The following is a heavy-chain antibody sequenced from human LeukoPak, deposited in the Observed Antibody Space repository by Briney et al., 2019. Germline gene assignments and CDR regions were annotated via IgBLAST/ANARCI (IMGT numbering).Heavy chain of an antibody. D-gene: IGHD4-17*01. V-gene: IGHV4-39*07. CDR3: ARLTVTPFVYFDY. J-gene: IGHJ4*02. CDR1: GGSISSDGYY. Sequence: SETLSLTCTVSGGSISSDGYYWGWIRQPPGKGLEWIGEIYHSGSTNYNPSLKSRVTISVDKSKNQFSLKLSSVTAADTAVYYCARLTVTPFVYFDYWGQGTLVTVPS. CDR2: IYHSGST.